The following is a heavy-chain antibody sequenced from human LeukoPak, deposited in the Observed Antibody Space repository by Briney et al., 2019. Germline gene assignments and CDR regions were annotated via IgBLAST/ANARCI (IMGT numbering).Heavy chain of an antibody. Sequence: ASVKVSCKASGYTFTGYYMHWVRQAPGQGLEWMGWINPNSGGTNYAQKFQGRVTMTRNTSISTAYMELSSLRSEDTAVYYCARGDYTAMADYWGQGTLVTVSS. J-gene: IGHJ4*02. D-gene: IGHD5-18*01. CDR1: GYTFTGYY. V-gene: IGHV1-2*02. CDR3: ARGDYTAMADY. CDR2: INPNSGGT.